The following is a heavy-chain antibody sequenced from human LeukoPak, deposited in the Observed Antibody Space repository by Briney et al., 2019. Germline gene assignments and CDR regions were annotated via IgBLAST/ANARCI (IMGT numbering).Heavy chain of an antibody. CDR1: GYSFTGYY. CDR3: ARDGARPGRDFPH. V-gene: IGHV1-2*02. CDR2: MNPNSGAT. D-gene: IGHD3-10*01. Sequence: GASVKVSCKASGYSFTGYYIHWVRQAPGQGLEWVGWMNPNSGATKYAQKFQGRVTMASDTSTSTAHMYLSRLRFDDTAVYYCARDGARPGRDFPHWGQGSLDTVSS. J-gene: IGHJ1*01.